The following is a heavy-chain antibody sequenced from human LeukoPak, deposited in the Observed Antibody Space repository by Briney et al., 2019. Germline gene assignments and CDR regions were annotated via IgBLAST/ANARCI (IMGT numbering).Heavy chain of an antibody. CDR1: GFTFSNAR. D-gene: IGHD2-21*02. CDR2: IKSKTDGGTT. CDR3: TTAYYCGGDCYDFDY. Sequence: GSLRLSCAASGFTFSNARMSWVRQAPGKGLEWVGRIKSKTDGGTTDYAAPVKGRFTISRDDSKNTLYLQMNSLKTEDTAVYYCTTAYYCGGDCYDFDYWGQGTLVTVSS. V-gene: IGHV3-15*01. J-gene: IGHJ4*02.